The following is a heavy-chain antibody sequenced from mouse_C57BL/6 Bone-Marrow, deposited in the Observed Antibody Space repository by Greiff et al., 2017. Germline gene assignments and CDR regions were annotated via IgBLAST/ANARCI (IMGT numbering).Heavy chain of an antibody. CDR2: ISGGGGNT. V-gene: IGHV5-9*01. CDR3: ARRHYYGTLFAY. D-gene: IGHD1-1*01. CDR1: GFTFSSYT. J-gene: IGHJ3*01. Sequence: EVQLMESGGGLVKPGGSLKLSCAASGFTFSSYTMSWVRQTPEKRLEWVATISGGGGNTYYPDSVKGRFTISRDNAKNPLYLQMSSLRSEDTALYYCARRHYYGTLFAYWGQGTLVTVSA.